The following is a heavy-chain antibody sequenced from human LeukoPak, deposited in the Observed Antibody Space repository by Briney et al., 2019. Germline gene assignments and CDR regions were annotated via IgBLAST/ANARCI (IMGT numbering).Heavy chain of an antibody. D-gene: IGHD4-17*01. Sequence: PGGSLRLSCAASGFTFSSYSMNWVRQAPGNGLEWVSSISSSSSYIYYADSVKGRFTISRDNAKNSLYLQMNSLRAEDTAVYYCARDRRNSYGDPLYYFDYWGQGTLVTVSS. CDR3: ARDRRNSYGDPLYYFDY. CDR2: ISSSSSYI. J-gene: IGHJ4*02. CDR1: GFTFSSYS. V-gene: IGHV3-21*01.